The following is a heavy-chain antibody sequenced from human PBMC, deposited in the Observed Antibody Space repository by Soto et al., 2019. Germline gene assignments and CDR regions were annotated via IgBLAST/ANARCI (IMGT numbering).Heavy chain of an antibody. CDR3: AREYCSSTSCLNWFDP. Sequence: EVQLVESGGGLVQPGGSLRLSCAASGFTFSSYSMNWVRQAPGKGLEWVSYISSSSSTIYYADSVKGRFTISRDNAKNSVYLQMNSRRAEDTAVYYCAREYCSSTSCLNWFDPWGQGTLVTVSS. D-gene: IGHD2-2*01. CDR2: ISSSSSTI. J-gene: IGHJ5*02. V-gene: IGHV3-48*01. CDR1: GFTFSSYS.